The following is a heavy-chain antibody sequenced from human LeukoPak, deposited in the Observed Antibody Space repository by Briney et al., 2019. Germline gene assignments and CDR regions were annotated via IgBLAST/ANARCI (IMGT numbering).Heavy chain of an antibody. J-gene: IGHJ6*03. CDR2: ISAYNGNT. D-gene: IGHD2-2*01. Sequence: ASVTVSCTASGYTFTSYGISWVRQAPGQGLEWMGWISAYNGNTNYAQKLQGRVTITTDTSTSTAYMELRSLRSDDTAVYYCARSRGRACSSTSCYGGNYYYYMDVWGKGTTVTVSS. CDR1: GYTFTSYG. V-gene: IGHV1-18*01. CDR3: ARSRGRACSSTSCYGGNYYYYMDV.